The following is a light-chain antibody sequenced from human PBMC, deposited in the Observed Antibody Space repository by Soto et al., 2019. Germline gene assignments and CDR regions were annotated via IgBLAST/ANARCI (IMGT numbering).Light chain of an antibody. CDR2: DAS. CDR1: QSVNSN. J-gene: IGKJ1*01. CDR3: HQYNDCPPP. Sequence: ITVPQTPVTLYLAQGERPTLSCMSCQSVNSNLAWCQQKPGQAPRLLIYDASTRATGIPARFSGSGSGTEFTLTIISLQSEDFAVYYCHQYNDCPPPFGQGTKVEIK. V-gene: IGKV3-15*01.